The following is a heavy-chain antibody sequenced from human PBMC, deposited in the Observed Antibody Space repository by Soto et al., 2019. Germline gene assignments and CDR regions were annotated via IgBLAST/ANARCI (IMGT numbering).Heavy chain of an antibody. Sequence: VDAVKVSCKASGYTFTSYYMHWVRQASGQGSEWMRIINPSGGSTRFAQKFQGRVTLTRDTSTSTVYMELSSLRSDDTAVYYCARDRCDTTSCYECDYWGQGTLVTVSS. V-gene: IGHV1-46*01. D-gene: IGHD2-2*01. CDR1: GYTFTSYY. CDR2: INPSGGST. CDR3: ARDRCDTTSCYECDY. J-gene: IGHJ4*02.